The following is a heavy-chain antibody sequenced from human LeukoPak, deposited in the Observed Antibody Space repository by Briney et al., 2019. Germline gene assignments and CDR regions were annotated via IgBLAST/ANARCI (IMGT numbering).Heavy chain of an antibody. Sequence: GGPLRLSCAASGFTFSSYAMSWVRQAPGKGLEWVSTIIGSGGDTYYADSVKGRFTISRDTSKNTLYLQMKSLRAEDTAVYYCAKAWAAAGTFASWGQGTLVTVSS. CDR2: IIGSGGDT. CDR1: GFTFSSYA. V-gene: IGHV3-23*01. J-gene: IGHJ4*02. D-gene: IGHD6-13*01. CDR3: AKAWAAAGTFAS.